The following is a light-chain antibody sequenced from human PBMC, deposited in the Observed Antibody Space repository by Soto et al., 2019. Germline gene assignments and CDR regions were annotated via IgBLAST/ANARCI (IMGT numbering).Light chain of an antibody. J-gene: IGLJ3*02. CDR3: NSYTSSSAQV. CDR2: EVS. V-gene: IGLV2-14*01. Sequence: QSALTQPASVSGSPGQSITISCTGTSNDVGGDNYVSWYQQHPGKAPQVIIYEVSNRPSGVSNRFSGSKSGNTTSLTISGLQAEDEADYYCNSYTSSSAQVFGGGTKVTVL. CDR1: SNDVGGDNY.